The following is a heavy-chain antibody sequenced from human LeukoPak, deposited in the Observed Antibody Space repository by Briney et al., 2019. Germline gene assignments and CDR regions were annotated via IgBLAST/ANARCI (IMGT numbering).Heavy chain of an antibody. D-gene: IGHD6-19*01. Sequence: PGGSLRLSCAASGFTFSSYGMHWVRQAPGKGLEWVAVIWYDGSNKYYADSVKGGFTISRDNSKDTLYLQMNSLRAEDTAVYYCARGSNPYSSGLIDYWGLGALVTVSS. J-gene: IGHJ4*02. V-gene: IGHV3-33*01. CDR1: GFTFSSYG. CDR3: ARGSNPYSSGLIDY. CDR2: IWYDGSNK.